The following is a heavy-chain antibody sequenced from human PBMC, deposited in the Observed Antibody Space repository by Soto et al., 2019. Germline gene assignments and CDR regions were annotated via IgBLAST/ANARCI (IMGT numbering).Heavy chain of an antibody. Sequence: VWSLGLSCAAYGFTFSNYGMSWVRQAPGKGLEWVSGFRTSGDGGTTYYADSVKGRFTISRDNSKNMLFLQMNSLRAEDTAIYYCAKKVNSGPGSQYFDYWGQGTQVTVSS. CDR3: AKKVNSGPGSQYFDY. D-gene: IGHD3-10*01. CDR2: FRTSGDGGTT. CDR1: GFTFSNYG. J-gene: IGHJ4*02. V-gene: IGHV3-23*01.